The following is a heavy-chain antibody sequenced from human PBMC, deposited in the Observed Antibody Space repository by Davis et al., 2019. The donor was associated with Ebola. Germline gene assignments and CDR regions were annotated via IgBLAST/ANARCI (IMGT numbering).Heavy chain of an antibody. J-gene: IGHJ3*02. CDR3: ASLRRTITGMDDAFDI. CDR2: IYTGDSDT. V-gene: IGHV5-51*01. CDR1: GNSFTRHW. Sequence: NVSCKDSGNSFTRHWIGWVRQMPGKGLDWVGIIYTGDSDTRYSPSFRGQVTISADKSIKTAFLQWSSLKASDTAMYYCASLRRTITGMDDAFDIWGQGTMVTVSS. D-gene: IGHD2-8*02.